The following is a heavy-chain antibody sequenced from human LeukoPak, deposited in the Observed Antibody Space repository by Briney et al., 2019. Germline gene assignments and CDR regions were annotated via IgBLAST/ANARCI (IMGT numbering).Heavy chain of an antibody. CDR1: GYSLTELS. J-gene: IGHJ6*02. D-gene: IGHD3-9*01. V-gene: IGHV1-24*01. CDR3: ATTRLVPLYYYGMDV. Sequence: ASVKVSCTVSGYSLTELSIHWVRQAPGKGLEWMGCIGPGDGETNYAQKFQGRVTMTEDTSTDTAYMELSSLRSDDTAVYYCATTRLVPLYYYGMDVWGQGTTVAVSS. CDR2: IGPGDGET.